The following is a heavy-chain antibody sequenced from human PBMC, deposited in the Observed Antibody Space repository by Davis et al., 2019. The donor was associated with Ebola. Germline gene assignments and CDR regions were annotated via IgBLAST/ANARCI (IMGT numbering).Heavy chain of an antibody. CDR2: INNDGSGT. CDR3: ARDQNGPGATIDY. Sequence: HTGGSLRLSCAASGFTFRSYWMQWVRHVPGKGLVWVSRINNDGSGTTYADSVKGRFTISRDNAESTLFLQMNSLRADDTAVYFCARDQNGPGATIDYWGQGTLVTVSS. D-gene: IGHD1-26*01. CDR1: GFTFRSYW. J-gene: IGHJ4*02. V-gene: IGHV3-74*01.